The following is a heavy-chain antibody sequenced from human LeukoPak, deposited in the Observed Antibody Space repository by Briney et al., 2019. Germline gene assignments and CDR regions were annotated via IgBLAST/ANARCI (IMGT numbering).Heavy chain of an antibody. Sequence: SETLSLTCAVYGGSFSGYYWSWIRQPPGKGLEWIGEINHSGSTNYNPSLKSRVTISVDTSKNQFSLKLSSVTAADTAVYYCARALSSSWYKNWVDPWGQGTLVTVSS. J-gene: IGHJ5*02. CDR2: INHSGST. CDR1: GGSFSGYY. CDR3: ARALSSSWYKNWVDP. D-gene: IGHD6-13*01. V-gene: IGHV4-34*01.